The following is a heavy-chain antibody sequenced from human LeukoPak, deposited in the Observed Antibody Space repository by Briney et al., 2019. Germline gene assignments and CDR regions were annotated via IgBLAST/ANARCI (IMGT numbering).Heavy chain of an antibody. CDR2: ICAGVTGK. CDR1: GFTFSSYA. CDR3: AKSIDSGGYPLGDS. J-gene: IGHJ4*02. Sequence: PGGSLRLSCAASGFTFSSYAMSWVRQAPGKGLEWISSICAGVTGKYYAASVRGRFTISKDNSKKTVFLQMNSLRAEDTALYYCAKSIDSGGYPLGDSWGQGTLVIVSS. V-gene: IGHV3-23*01. D-gene: IGHD3-22*01.